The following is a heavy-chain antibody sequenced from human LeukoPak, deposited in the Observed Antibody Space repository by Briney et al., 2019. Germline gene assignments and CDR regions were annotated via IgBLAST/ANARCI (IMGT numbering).Heavy chain of an antibody. CDR1: GGTFSSYA. D-gene: IGHD5-24*01. Sequence: LVKVSCKASGGTFSSYAISWVRQAPGQGLEWMGRIIPIFGTANYAQKFQGRVTITTDESTSTAYMELSSLRSEDTAVYYCARAGGRDGYNSPFDYWGQGTLVTVSS. J-gene: IGHJ4*02. CDR3: ARAGGRDGYNSPFDY. V-gene: IGHV1-69*05. CDR2: IIPIFGTA.